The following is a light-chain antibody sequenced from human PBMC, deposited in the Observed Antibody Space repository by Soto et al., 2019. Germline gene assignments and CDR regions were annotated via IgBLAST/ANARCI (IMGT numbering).Light chain of an antibody. CDR3: QQYNSYPWT. V-gene: IGKV1-5*01. CDR2: DAY. CDR1: QSIRSW. Sequence: DIQMTQSPSILSASVEDRVTITCRASQSIRSWLAWYQQKPGKAPKLLIYDAYSLESGVPSRFSGRRSGTEFTLTITSLQPDDFATYYCQQYNSYPWTFGQGTKVDI. J-gene: IGKJ1*01.